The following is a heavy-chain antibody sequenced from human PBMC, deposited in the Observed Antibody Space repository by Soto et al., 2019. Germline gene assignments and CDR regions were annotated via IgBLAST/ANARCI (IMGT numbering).Heavy chain of an antibody. CDR3: AKDIVPNHYDSSGDPFDV. Sequence: EVQLLVSGGGLVQPGGSLRLSCVASGFTFSNYAMNWVRQAPGKGLEWISAISGGGVNTYYADSVKGRISVSRDNSKSTLDLHIDSLRAADTAVYYCAKDIVPNHYDSSGDPFDVWGQGTKVTVSS. D-gene: IGHD3-22*01. J-gene: IGHJ3*01. CDR2: ISGGGVNT. V-gene: IGHV3-23*01. CDR1: GFTFSNYA.